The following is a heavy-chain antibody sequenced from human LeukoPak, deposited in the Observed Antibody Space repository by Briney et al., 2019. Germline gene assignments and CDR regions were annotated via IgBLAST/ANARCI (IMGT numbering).Heavy chain of an antibody. CDR2: INHSGST. Sequence: GSLRLSCAASGFTFSGYSMNWVRQAPGKGLEWIGEINHSGSTNYNPSLKSRVTISVDTSKNQFSLKLSSVTAADTAVYYCARHLLDSGSYHRFDYWGQGTLVTVSS. V-gene: IGHV4-34*01. CDR3: ARHLLDSGSYHRFDY. J-gene: IGHJ4*02. D-gene: IGHD1-26*01. CDR1: GFTFSGYS.